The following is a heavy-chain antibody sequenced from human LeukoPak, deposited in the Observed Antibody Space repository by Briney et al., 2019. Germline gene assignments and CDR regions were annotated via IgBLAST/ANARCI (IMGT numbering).Heavy chain of an antibody. CDR2: INPNSGGT. Sequence: ASVKVSCKASGYTFTGYYMHWVRQAPGQGLEWMGWINPNSGGTNYAQKFQGRVTMTRDTSISTAYMELSRLRSDDTAVYYCASYCSGGSCYPFRHDYYYMDVWGKGTTATVSS. D-gene: IGHD2-15*01. CDR3: ASYCSGGSCYPFRHDYYYMDV. CDR1: GYTFTGYY. J-gene: IGHJ6*03. V-gene: IGHV1-2*02.